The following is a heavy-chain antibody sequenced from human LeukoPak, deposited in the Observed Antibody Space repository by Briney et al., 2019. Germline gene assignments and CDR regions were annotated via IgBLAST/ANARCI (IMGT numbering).Heavy chain of an antibody. CDR1: GCSFTSYW. CDR2: IYPGDSDT. J-gene: IGHJ4*02. D-gene: IGHD6-13*01. Sequence: GEPLQISCKGSGCSFTSYWIGWVRQMPGKGLEWMGIIYPGDSDTRYSPSFQGQVTISADKSISTAYLQWSSLKASDTAMYYCARRGSSWYGASDYWGQGTLVTVSS. V-gene: IGHV5-51*01. CDR3: ARRGSSWYGASDY.